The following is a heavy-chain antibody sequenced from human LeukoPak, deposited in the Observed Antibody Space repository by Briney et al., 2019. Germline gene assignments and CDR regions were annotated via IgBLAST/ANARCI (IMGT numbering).Heavy chain of an antibody. V-gene: IGHV3-30*02. Sequence: GTLRLSCAASGFTFRSFGMHWVRQAPGKGLEWVAFIRYDGSNKYYADSVKGRFTISRDNSKNTLYLQMNSLRAEDTAVYYCAKPTTYDYVWGSYPAKFDYWGQGTLVTVSS. CDR3: AKPTTYDYVWGSYPAKFDY. CDR2: IRYDGSNK. J-gene: IGHJ4*02. CDR1: GFTFRSFG. D-gene: IGHD3-16*02.